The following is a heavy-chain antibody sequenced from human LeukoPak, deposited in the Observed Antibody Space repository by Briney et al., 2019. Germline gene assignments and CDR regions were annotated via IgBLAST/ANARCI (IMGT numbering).Heavy chain of an antibody. V-gene: IGHV3-23*01. D-gene: IGHD3-22*01. CDR2: ISGSGGST. Sequence: GSLRLSCAASGFTFSSYAMSWVRQAPGKGLEWVSAISGSGGSTYYADSVKGRFTISRDNSKNTLYLQMNSLRAEDTAVYYCAKVSAYYYDSSGSSPDYWGQGTLVTVSS. CDR3: AKVSAYYYDSSGSSPDY. J-gene: IGHJ4*02. CDR1: GFTFSSYA.